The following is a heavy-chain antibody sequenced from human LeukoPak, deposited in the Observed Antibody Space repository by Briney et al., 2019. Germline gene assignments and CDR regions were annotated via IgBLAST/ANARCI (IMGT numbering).Heavy chain of an antibody. CDR2: IRYDGSNK. Sequence: GGSLRLSCAASGFTFSSYGMHWVRQAPGKGLEWVAFIRYDGSNKYYADSVKGRFTISRDNSKNTLYLQMNSLRAEDTAVYYCARRRGTELGSWGQGTLVTVSS. CDR1: GFTFSSYG. CDR3: ARRRGTELGS. V-gene: IGHV3-30*02. J-gene: IGHJ4*02. D-gene: IGHD1-7*01.